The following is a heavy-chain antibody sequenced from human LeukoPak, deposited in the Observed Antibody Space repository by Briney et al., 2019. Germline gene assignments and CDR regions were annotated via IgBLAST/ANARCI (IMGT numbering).Heavy chain of an antibody. V-gene: IGHV4-59*12. CDR3: ARDDYYDSSGYVLY. CDR1: GGSISSYY. CDR2: IYYSGIT. Sequence: SETLSLTCTVSGGSISSYYWSWMRQPPGKGLEWIGYIYYSGITNYNPSLKSRVTISVDKSKNQFSLKLSSVTAADTAVYYCARDDYYDSSGYVLYWGQGTLVTVSS. J-gene: IGHJ4*02. D-gene: IGHD3-22*01.